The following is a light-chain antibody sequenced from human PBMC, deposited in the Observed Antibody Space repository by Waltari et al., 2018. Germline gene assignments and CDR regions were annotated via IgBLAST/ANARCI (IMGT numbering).Light chain of an antibody. CDR2: DVS. CDR1: SRDVGDYTY. V-gene: IGLV2-14*03. Sequence: QSALTQPASVSGSPGQSITISCTGTSRDVGDYTYISWYQQHPGKVPKVMIFDVSNRPSGVSNRFSCSKSGNTASLTISGLQAEDEADYYCTSYTSRNTLVFGSGTKVTVL. CDR3: TSYTSRNTLV. J-gene: IGLJ1*01.